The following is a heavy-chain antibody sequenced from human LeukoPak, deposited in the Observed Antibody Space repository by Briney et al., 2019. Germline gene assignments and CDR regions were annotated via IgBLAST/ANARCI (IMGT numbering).Heavy chain of an antibody. CDR3: ARPGGIEDYYYYMDV. V-gene: IGHV4-39*01. J-gene: IGHJ6*03. CDR2: IYYSGST. D-gene: IGHD1-26*01. Sequence: SETLSLTCTVPGGSISSSSYYWGWIRQPPGTGLEWIGSIYYSGSTYYNPSLKSRVTISVDTSKNQFSLKLSSVTAADTAVYYCARPGGIEDYYYYMDVWGKGTTVTVSS. CDR1: GGSISSSSYY.